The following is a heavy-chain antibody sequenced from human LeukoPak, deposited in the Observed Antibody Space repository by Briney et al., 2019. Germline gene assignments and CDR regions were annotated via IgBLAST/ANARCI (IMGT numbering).Heavy chain of an antibody. D-gene: IGHD2-2*01. CDR3: ARALYCSSTSCYPLSYYYYGMDV. Sequence: ASVKVSCKASGYTFTSYGISWVRQAPGQGLEWMGWISAYNGNTNYAQKLQGRVTMTTDTSTSTAYMELRSLRSDDTAVYYCARALYCSSTSCYPLSYYYYGMDVWGQGTTVTVSS. J-gene: IGHJ6*02. CDR2: ISAYNGNT. CDR1: GYTFTSYG. V-gene: IGHV1-18*01.